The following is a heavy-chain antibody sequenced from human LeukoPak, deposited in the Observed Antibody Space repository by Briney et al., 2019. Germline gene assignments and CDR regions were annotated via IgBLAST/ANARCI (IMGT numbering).Heavy chain of an antibody. CDR2: IYYSGST. D-gene: IGHD3-22*01. J-gene: IGHJ3*02. CDR3: ARLRRVFDISGYYAFDI. CDR1: GGSISSYY. Sequence: SETLSLTCTVSGGSISSYYWSWIRQPPGKGLEWVGYIYYSGSTNYNPSLRSRVTISVDTSKNQFSLKLTTVTAADTAVYYCARLRRVFDISGYYAFDIWGQGTMVTVS. V-gene: IGHV4-59*01.